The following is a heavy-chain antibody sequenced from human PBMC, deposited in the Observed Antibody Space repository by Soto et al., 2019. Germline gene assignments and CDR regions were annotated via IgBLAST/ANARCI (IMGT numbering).Heavy chain of an antibody. J-gene: IGHJ6*02. Sequence: EVQLVESGGGLVQPGGSLKLSCAASGFTFSGSAMHWVRQASGKGLEWVGRIRSKANSYATAYAASVKGRFTISRDDSKNTAYLHMNSLKTEDTAVYYCTRFEYYGSGSYYYYGMDVWGQGTTVTVSS. D-gene: IGHD3-10*01. V-gene: IGHV3-73*02. CDR2: IRSKANSYAT. CDR1: GFTFSGSA. CDR3: TRFEYYGSGSYYYYGMDV.